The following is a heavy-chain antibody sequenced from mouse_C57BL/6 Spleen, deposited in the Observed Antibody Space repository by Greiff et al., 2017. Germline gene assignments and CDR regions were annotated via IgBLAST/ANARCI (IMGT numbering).Heavy chain of an antibody. J-gene: IGHJ4*01. CDR2: IDPNSGGT. D-gene: IGHD2-12*01. CDR1: GYTFTSYW. Sequence: QVQLQQPGAELVKPGASVKLSCKASGYTFTSYWMHWVKQRPGRGFEWIGRIDPNSGGTKYNEKFKSKATLTVDKPSSTAYMQLSSLTSEDSAVYYCARGGEYYSPYYAMDYWGQGTSVTVSS. CDR3: ARGGEYYSPYYAMDY. V-gene: IGHV1-72*01.